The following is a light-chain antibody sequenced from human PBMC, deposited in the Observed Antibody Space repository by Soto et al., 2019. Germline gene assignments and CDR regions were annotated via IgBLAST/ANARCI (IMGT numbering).Light chain of an antibody. CDR2: GAS. J-gene: IGKJ1*01. V-gene: IGKV3-20*01. CDR3: QQYESSRT. Sequence: EIVLTQSPGTLSLSPGERATLSYRASQSISSTFLAWYQHKPGQAPKVVIYGASRRATGIPDRFSGSGSGTDFTLTISRLEPEDFAVYYCQQYESSRTFGQGTKVEMK. CDR1: QSISSTF.